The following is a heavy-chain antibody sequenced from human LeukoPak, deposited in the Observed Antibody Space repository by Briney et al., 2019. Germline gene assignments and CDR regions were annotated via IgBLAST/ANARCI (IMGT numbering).Heavy chain of an antibody. CDR2: IYYSGST. D-gene: IGHD6-13*01. V-gene: IGHV4-59*01. CDR3: VRGGAAAGTGGLDY. CDR1: GGSISSYY. Sequence: KPSETLSLTCTVSGGSISSYYWSWIRQPPGKGLEWIGYIYYSGSTNYNPSLKSRVTISVDTSKNQFSLKLSSVTAADTAVYYCVRGGAAAGTGGLDYWGQGTLVAVSS. J-gene: IGHJ4*02.